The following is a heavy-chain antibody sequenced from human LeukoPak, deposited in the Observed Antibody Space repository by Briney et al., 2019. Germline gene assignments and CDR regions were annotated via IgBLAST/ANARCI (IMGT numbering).Heavy chain of an antibody. CDR3: ARLRRQQLVLAPYFDY. J-gene: IGHJ4*02. CDR1: GFTFSEYY. D-gene: IGHD6-13*01. CDR2: ISSSGSTI. V-gene: IGHV3-11*04. Sequence: GGSLRLSCAASGFTFSEYYMSWIRQAPGKGLEWVSYISSSGSTIYYADSVKGRFTISRDNAKNSLYLQMNSLRAEDTAVYYCARLRRQQLVLAPYFDYWGQGTLVTVSS.